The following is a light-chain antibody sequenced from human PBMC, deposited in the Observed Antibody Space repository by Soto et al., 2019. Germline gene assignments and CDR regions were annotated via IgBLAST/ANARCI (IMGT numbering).Light chain of an antibody. CDR1: SSDVGGYNY. V-gene: IGLV2-14*01. J-gene: IGLJ1*01. CDR3: SSYTSSSTPFV. CDR2: DVS. Sequence: QSALTQPASVSGSPGQSITISCTGTSSDVGGYNYVSWYQQHQGKAPKLMIYDVSNRPSGVSNRFSGSKSGNTASLTISGVQAEDEADYYCSSYTSSSTPFVFGTGTKLTVL.